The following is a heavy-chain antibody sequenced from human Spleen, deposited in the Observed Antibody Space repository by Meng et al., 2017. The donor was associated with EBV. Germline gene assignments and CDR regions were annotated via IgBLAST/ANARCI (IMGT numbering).Heavy chain of an antibody. D-gene: IGHD7-27*01. J-gene: IGHJ2*01. CDR1: GWSFNGYY. Sequence: QVQLNQWGAGVLQTSETLSLTCAVYGWSFNGYYWSWVRQSPAKGLEWIGEVNHCASTNYNPSLKSRVTISLDKSKNQFSLKLTSLTAADTAVYYCATAGTGVTGDRWHFDHWGRGTLVTVSS. CDR2: VNHCAST. CDR3: ATAGTGVTGDRWHFDH. V-gene: IGHV4-34*01.